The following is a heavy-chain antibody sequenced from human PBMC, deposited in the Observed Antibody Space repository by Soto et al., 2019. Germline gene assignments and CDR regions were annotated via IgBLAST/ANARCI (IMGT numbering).Heavy chain of an antibody. J-gene: IGHJ6*02. Sequence: LRLSCAASGFTFSTYAMSWVRQAPGKALECVSSISSSSSYIYYADSVKGRFIITRDNAKNPLHRQMNSLRAEDTAVYYCARDSPIARMDVWGQGTTVTVSS. V-gene: IGHV3-21*04. CDR2: ISSSSSYI. D-gene: IGHD6-13*01. CDR3: ARDSPIARMDV. CDR1: GFTFSTYA.